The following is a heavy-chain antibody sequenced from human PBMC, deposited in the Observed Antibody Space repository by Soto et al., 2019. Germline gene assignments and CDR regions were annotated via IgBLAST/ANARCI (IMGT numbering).Heavy chain of an antibody. V-gene: IGHV3-7*03. J-gene: IGHJ4*02. D-gene: IGHD3-3*01. Sequence: PGGSRRRSXAVSGFPFSSYWMSWVRQAPGKGLEWVANIKQDGSEKYYVDSVKGRFTISRDNTKNSLYLQMNSLRAEATAVHYCARDDFWSCYSYFDYWGPGTLVTVSS. CDR2: IKQDGSEK. CDR1: GFPFSSYW. CDR3: ARDDFWSCYSYFDY.